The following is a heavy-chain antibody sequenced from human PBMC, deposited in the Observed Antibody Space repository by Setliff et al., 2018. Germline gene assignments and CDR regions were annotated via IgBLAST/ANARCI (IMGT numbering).Heavy chain of an antibody. D-gene: IGHD3-16*01. Sequence: ASVKVSCKVYGYTLTEFSINWVRQAPGKGLEWMGDFDPGDGETIYAQKFQGRVTMTEDTSTDTAFMELSSLRFEDTAVYYCARERAGGRGFTFGAIYYYYGMDVWGQGTTVTVSS. CDR2: FDPGDGET. V-gene: IGHV1-24*01. CDR3: ARERAGGRGFTFGAIYYYYGMDV. CDR1: GYTLTEFS. J-gene: IGHJ6*02.